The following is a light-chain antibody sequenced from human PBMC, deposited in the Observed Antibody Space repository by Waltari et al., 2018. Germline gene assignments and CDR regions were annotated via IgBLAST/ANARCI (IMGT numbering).Light chain of an antibody. CDR1: SPYVRADNY. CDR3: CSFAGSYTWV. Sequence: QSALTQPRSVSGSPGQSVTISCTGTSPYVRADNYVSWYQQYPGKAPKLFIYDFTKRPSGVPDRFSASKSGNTASLTISGLQAEDEADYYCCSFAGSYTWVFGGGTKLTVL. CDR2: DFT. V-gene: IGLV2-11*01. J-gene: IGLJ3*02.